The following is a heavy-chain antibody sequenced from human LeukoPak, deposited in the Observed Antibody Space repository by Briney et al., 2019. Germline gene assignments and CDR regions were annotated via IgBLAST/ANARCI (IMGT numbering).Heavy chain of an antibody. CDR1: GDSITRSDW. D-gene: IGHD1-26*01. V-gene: IGHV4-28*05. J-gene: IGHJ3*02. CDR3: AKTRSGTYYGDSFDI. CDR2: IYYSGRV. Sequence: SETLSLTCAVSGDSITRSDWWAWIRQPPGKGLEWLGSIYYSGRVYHNPSLQTRVTMSVDSSKNQFSLRLGSVTAVDTAVYFCAKTRSGTYYGDSFDIWGQGILVTVSS.